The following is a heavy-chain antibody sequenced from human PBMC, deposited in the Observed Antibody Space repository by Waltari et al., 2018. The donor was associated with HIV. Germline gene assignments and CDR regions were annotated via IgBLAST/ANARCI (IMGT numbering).Heavy chain of an antibody. Sequence: QVQLQQWGAGLLKPSETLSLTCAVYGGSFSGYYWSWIRQPPGKGLEWIGEINHSGSTNYNPSLKSRVTISVDTSKNQFSLKLSSVTAADTAVYYCASVPSEDYWGQGTLVTVSS. CDR1: GGSFSGYY. J-gene: IGHJ4*02. CDR2: INHSGST. V-gene: IGHV4-34*01. CDR3: ASVPSEDY. D-gene: IGHD6-6*01.